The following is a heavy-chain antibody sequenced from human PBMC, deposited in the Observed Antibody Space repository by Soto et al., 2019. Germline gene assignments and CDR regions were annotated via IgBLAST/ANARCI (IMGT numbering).Heavy chain of an antibody. Sequence: EVQLLESGGGLVQPGGSLRLSCSASGFTFSVYTMNWVRQAPGKGLEWVSGIYGNGGGTFYVDSVKGRFTISRDNSKNTLYLQMKSLRAEDTAVYYCAKDMQPDSRWEIDYWGQGTLVTVSS. CDR1: GFTFSVYT. D-gene: IGHD1-26*01. CDR2: IYGNGGGT. V-gene: IGHV3-23*01. J-gene: IGHJ4*02. CDR3: AKDMQPDSRWEIDY.